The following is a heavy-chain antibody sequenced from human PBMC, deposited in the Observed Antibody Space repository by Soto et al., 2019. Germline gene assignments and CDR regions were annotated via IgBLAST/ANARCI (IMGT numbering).Heavy chain of an antibody. CDR2: IYTSGST. J-gene: IGHJ4*02. CDR1: GGSISSYY. CDR3: ARVAIMGATYPVYYFDY. D-gene: IGHD1-26*01. V-gene: IGHV4-4*07. Sequence: PSETLSLTCTVSGGSISSYYWSWIRQPAGKGLEWIGRIYTSGSTNYNPSLKSRVTMSVDTSKNQFSLKLSSVTAADTAVYYCARVAIMGATYPVYYFDYWGQGTLVTVSS.